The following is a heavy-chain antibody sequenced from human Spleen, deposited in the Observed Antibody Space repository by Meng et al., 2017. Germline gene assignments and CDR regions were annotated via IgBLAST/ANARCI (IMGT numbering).Heavy chain of an antibody. J-gene: IGHJ5*02. Sequence: QGQLVQVGGEVKKPGASVKVSCKASGYTFTRYYMHWVRQAPGQGLEWIGIINPSGGRTTYAQKFQGRVTVTRDTSASTVYMELRSLTSEDTAVYYCARDAYYGDYEINWFDPWGQGTLVTVSS. CDR3: ARDAYYGDYEINWFDP. CDR1: GYTFTRYY. CDR2: INPSGGRT. D-gene: IGHD4-17*01. V-gene: IGHV1-46*01.